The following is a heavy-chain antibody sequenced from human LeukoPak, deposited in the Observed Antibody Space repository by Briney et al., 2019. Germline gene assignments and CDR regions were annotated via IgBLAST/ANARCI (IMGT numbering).Heavy chain of an antibody. V-gene: IGHV3-21*01. CDR2: ISSSSSYI. CDR1: GFTFSSYS. J-gene: IGHJ4*02. CDR3: ARDPRLRDWRPRSKGY. Sequence: PGGSLRLSCAASGFTFSSYSMYWVRQAPGKGLEWVSSISSSSSYIYYADSVKGRFTISRDNAKNSLYLQMNSLRAEDTAVYYCARDPRLRDWRPRSKGYWGQGTLVTVSS. D-gene: IGHD3/OR15-3a*01.